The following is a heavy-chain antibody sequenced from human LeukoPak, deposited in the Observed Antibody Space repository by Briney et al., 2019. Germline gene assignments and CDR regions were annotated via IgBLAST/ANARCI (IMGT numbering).Heavy chain of an antibody. CDR3: ARDTAMVYYYYGMDV. CDR2: IYYSGST. CDR1: GGSISSNSYY. Sequence: SETLSLTCTVSGGSISSNSYYWGWIRQPPGKGLEWIGSIYYSGSTYYNPSLKSRVTISVDTSKNQCSLKLSSVTAADTAVYYCARDTAMVYYYYGMDVWGQGTTVTVSS. D-gene: IGHD5-18*01. J-gene: IGHJ6*02. V-gene: IGHV4-39*07.